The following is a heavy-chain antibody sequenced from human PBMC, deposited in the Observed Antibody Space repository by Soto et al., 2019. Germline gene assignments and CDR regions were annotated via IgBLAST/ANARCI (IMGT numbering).Heavy chain of an antibody. D-gene: IGHD2-2*01. Sequence: KPSETLSLTCTVSADSINNSSYYWGWIRQPPGKGLEWIANVYYTGNTFYNPSLRSRVTISVDTSKSQFSLRLTSVTAADTAVYYCARRNIALETAARRAFEMWGPGTMVTVSS. J-gene: IGHJ3*02. CDR2: VYYTGNT. V-gene: IGHV4-39*01. CDR1: ADSINNSSYY. CDR3: ARRNIALETAARRAFEM.